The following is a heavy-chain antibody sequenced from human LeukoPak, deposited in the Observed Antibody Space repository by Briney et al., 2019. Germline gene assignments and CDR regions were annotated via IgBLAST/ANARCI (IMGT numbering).Heavy chain of an antibody. J-gene: IGHJ6*03. V-gene: IGHV1-2*02. CDR1: GYTFTSYG. Sequence: ASVKVSCKASGYTFTSYGISWVRQAPGQGLEWMGWINPNSGGTNYAQKFQGRVTMTRDTSISTAYMELSRLRSDDTAVYYCARDPPGPFWSGIGYYYYMDVWGKGTTVTVSS. D-gene: IGHD3-3*01. CDR3: ARDPPGPFWSGIGYYYYMDV. CDR2: INPNSGGT.